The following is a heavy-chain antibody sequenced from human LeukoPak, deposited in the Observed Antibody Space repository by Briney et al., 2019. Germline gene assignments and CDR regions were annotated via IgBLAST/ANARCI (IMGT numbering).Heavy chain of an antibody. V-gene: IGHV3-7*03. J-gene: IGHJ4*02. CDR3: AKVWRGHYYDY. D-gene: IGHD1-1*01. CDR2: IKQDGSEK. CDR1: GFTFSTYW. Sequence: GGSLRLSCAASGFTFSTYWMSWVRQAPGKGLEWVANIKQDGSEKYYVDSVKGRFTISRDNAKNSLYLQMNTLRAEDTAIYYCAKVWRGHYYDYWGQGTLVTVSS.